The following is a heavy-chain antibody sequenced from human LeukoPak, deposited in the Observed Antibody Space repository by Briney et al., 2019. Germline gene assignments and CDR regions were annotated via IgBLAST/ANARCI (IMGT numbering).Heavy chain of an antibody. CDR1: GFTFDNYA. CDR2: VSWDGGKT. V-gene: IGHV3-43D*03. J-gene: IGHJ6*03. Sequence: PGGSLRLSCAASGFTFDNYAMHWVRQAPGKGLEWVSLVSWDGGKTYYADSVKGRFTISRDNSKNSLYLQMISLRADDTGLYYCAKDLRSVLGGFWRGYYNYYYYMDVWGKGTTVTVSS. CDR3: AKDLRSVLGGFWRGYYNYYYYMDV. D-gene: IGHD3-3*01.